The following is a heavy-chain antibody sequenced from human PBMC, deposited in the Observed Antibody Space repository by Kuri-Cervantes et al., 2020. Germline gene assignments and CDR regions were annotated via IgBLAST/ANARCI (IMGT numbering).Heavy chain of an antibody. CDR3: AKGGYYSTDAFDI. J-gene: IGHJ3*02. D-gene: IGHD3-22*01. Sequence: GGSLRLSCAASGFTFSSYGMHWVRQAPGKGLEWVAVIWYDGSNKYYADSVKGRFTISRDNSKNTLYVQVNSLRAEDTAVYYCAKGGYYSTDAFDIWGQGTMVTVSS. CDR2: IWYDGSNK. CDR1: GFTFSSYG. V-gene: IGHV3-33*08.